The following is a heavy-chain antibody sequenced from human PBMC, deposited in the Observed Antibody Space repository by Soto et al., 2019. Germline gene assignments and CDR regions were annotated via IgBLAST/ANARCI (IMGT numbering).Heavy chain of an antibody. D-gene: IGHD5-12*01. J-gene: IGHJ6*02. CDR3: ARDHIVATIGVDYYYYGMDV. Sequence: PSETLSLTCAFYGGSFIGYYWSWIRQPPGKGLEWIGEINHSGSTNYNPSLKSRVTISVDTSKNQFSLKLSSVTAADTAVYYCARDHIVATIGVDYYYYGMDVWGQGTTVTVSS. V-gene: IGHV4-34*01. CDR2: INHSGST. CDR1: GGSFIGYY.